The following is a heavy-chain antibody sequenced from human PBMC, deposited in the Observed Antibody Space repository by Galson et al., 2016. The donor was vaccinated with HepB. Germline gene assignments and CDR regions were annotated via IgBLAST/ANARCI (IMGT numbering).Heavy chain of an antibody. CDR3: ARGFGQQQTYDY. CDR2: INYSGGT. J-gene: IGHJ4*02. V-gene: IGHV4-34*01. Sequence: ETLSLTCAVYGGSFSGYYWSWIRQPPGKGLEWIGEINYSGGTNYNPSLKSRVTVSVDTSKNQVSLKLNSLTAADTAVYYCARGFGQQQTYDYWGQGTLVTVSS. D-gene: IGHD6-13*01. CDR1: GGSFSGYY.